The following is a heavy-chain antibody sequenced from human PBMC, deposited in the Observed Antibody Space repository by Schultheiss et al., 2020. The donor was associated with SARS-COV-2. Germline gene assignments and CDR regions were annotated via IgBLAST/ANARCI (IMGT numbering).Heavy chain of an antibody. D-gene: IGHD4-23*01. CDR3: ASRTGNPRLNYYYYYMDV. Sequence: ASVKVSCKASGYTFTSYDINWVRQATGQGLEWMGWMNPNSGGTNYAQKFQGRVTMTRDASISTAYMELSRLRFDDTAVYYCASRTGNPRLNYYYYYMDVWGKGTTVTVAS. J-gene: IGHJ6*03. CDR1: GYTFTSYD. CDR2: MNPNSGGT. V-gene: IGHV1-2*02.